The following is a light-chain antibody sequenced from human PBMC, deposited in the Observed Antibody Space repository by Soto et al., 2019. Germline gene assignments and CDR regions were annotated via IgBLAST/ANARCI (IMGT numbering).Light chain of an antibody. CDR1: QSVSSSY. CDR3: QQYGRSSPT. V-gene: IGKV3-20*01. J-gene: IGKJ4*01. CDR2: AAS. Sequence: EIVLTQSPGTLSSLSCRASQSVSSSYLAWYQQKPGQAPRLLIFAASSRATGIPDRFGGSGSGTDFTLTISRLEPEDFAVCYCQQYGRSSPTCGGGTKVEIK.